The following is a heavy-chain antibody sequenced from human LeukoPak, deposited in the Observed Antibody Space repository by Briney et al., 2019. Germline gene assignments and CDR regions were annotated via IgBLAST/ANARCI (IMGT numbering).Heavy chain of an antibody. J-gene: IGHJ4*02. Sequence: PGGSLRLSCGASGFIFSNYAMHWVRQAPGKGLEWVAVISYDGSNKFYADSVKGRFTISRDNSRNTVYLQMNSLRVEDTAVYYCATDDASGSLGYYWGQGTLVTVSS. CDR2: ISYDGSNK. D-gene: IGHD3-22*01. V-gene: IGHV3-30-3*01. CDR1: GFIFSNYA. CDR3: ATDDASGSLGYY.